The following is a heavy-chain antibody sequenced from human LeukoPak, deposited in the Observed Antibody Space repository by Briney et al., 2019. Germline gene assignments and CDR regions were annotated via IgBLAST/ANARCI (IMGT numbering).Heavy chain of an antibody. CDR1: GITLSNYG. J-gene: IGHJ4*02. CDR2: ISDSGGRT. Sequence: AGGSLRLSCAVSGITLSNYGMSWVRQAPGKGLEWVAGISDSGGRTKYADSVNGRFTIARDNRKNTLYLQMNSLRSEDTAVYFCAKRGVVIRVILVGFHKEAYYFESWGQGALVTVSS. D-gene: IGHD3/OR15-3a*01. V-gene: IGHV3-23*01. CDR3: AKRGVVIRVILVGFHKEAYYFES.